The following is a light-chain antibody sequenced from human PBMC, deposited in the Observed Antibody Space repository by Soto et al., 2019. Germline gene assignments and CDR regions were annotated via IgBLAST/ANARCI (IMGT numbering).Light chain of an antibody. V-gene: IGKV1-5*03. CDR3: QHYNSYSEA. CDR1: QTISSW. CDR2: KAS. J-gene: IGKJ1*01. Sequence: DIQMTQSPSTLSGSVGDRVTITCRASQTISSWLAWYQQKPGKAPKLLIYKASTLKSGVPSRFSGSGSGTEFTLIINSMQPDDVATYYCQHYNSYSEAFGQGTKGELK.